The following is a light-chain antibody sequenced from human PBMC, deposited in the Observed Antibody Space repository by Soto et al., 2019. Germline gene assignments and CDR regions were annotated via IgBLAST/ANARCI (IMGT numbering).Light chain of an antibody. J-gene: IGKJ3*01. CDR3: QQTYRTPFT. Sequence: DIQLTHSPSSLSASVGDRVTVTCRASQRIATYLNWYQQQPGKAPRLLISLTSSLQSGVPSRFSGSGSDTEFTLTISSLQSDDLGTYYCQQTYRTPFTFGPGTKVDVK. CDR2: LTS. CDR1: QRIATY. V-gene: IGKV1-39*01.